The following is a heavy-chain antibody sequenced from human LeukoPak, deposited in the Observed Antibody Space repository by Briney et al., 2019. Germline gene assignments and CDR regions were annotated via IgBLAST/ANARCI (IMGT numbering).Heavy chain of an antibody. CDR3: ARGSEWASGVSDY. J-gene: IGHJ4*02. CDR2: ISSSSNYI. D-gene: IGHD3-3*01. Sequence: GGSLRLSCAASGFTFSSYSMKWVRQAPGKGLEWVSSISSSSNYIYYADSVKGRFTISRDNAKNSLYLQMNSLRAEDTAVYYCARGSEWASGVSDYWGQGTLVTVSS. CDR1: GFTFSSYS. V-gene: IGHV3-21*01.